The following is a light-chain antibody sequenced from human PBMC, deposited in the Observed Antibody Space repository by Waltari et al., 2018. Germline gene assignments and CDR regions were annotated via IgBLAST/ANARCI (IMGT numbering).Light chain of an antibody. CDR3: QAWDSGTGV. CDR1: DVGNKY. Sequence: YELTQPPSVSVSPGQAANIACSGDDVGNKYTSWFQQKPGHSPVLVIFEDNKRPPGIPERFSASNSWNIPTLTISETQPMDEADYYCQAWDSGTGVFGTGTKVTVL. CDR2: EDN. J-gene: IGLJ1*01. V-gene: IGLV3-1*01.